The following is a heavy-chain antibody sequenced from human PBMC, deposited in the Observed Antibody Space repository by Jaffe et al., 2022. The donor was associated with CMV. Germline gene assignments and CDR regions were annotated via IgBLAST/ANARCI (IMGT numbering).Heavy chain of an antibody. CDR1: GFTVSSNY. Sequence: EVQLVETGGGLIQPGGSLRLSCAASGFTVSSNYMSWVRQAPGKGLEWVSVIYSGGSTYYADSVKGRFTISRDNSKNTLYLQMNSLRAEDTAVYYCARDRLQSDDAFDIWGQGTMVTVSS. CDR2: IYSGGST. CDR3: ARDRLQSDDAFDI. V-gene: IGHV3-53*02. D-gene: IGHD4-4*01. J-gene: IGHJ3*02.